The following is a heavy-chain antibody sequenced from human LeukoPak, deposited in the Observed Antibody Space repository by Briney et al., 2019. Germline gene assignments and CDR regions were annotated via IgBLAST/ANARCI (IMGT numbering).Heavy chain of an antibody. Sequence: GGSLRLSCSASGFTFSRYAMHWVRQAPGKGLEYVSAISSNGVSTYYADSVKDRFTISRDNSKTSLYLQMSSLRVEDTAVYYCVKVSGYGSGRGGAFDIWGQGTIVTVSS. J-gene: IGHJ3*02. CDR2: ISSNGVST. CDR1: GFTFSRYA. CDR3: VKVSGYGSGRGGAFDI. V-gene: IGHV3-64D*06. D-gene: IGHD3-10*01.